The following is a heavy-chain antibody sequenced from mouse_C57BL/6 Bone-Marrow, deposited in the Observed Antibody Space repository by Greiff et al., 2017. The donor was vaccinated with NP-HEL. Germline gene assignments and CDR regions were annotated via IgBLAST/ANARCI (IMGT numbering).Heavy chain of an antibody. CDR1: GYTFTDYY. J-gene: IGHJ4*01. CDR2: INPYNGGT. CDR3: ARLGGNAMDY. V-gene: IGHV1-19*01. Sequence: VQLKQSGPVLVKPGASVKMSCKASGYTFTDYYMNWVKQSHGKSLEWIGVINPYNGGTSYNQKFKGKATLTVDKSSSTAYMELNSLTSEDSAVYYCARLGGNAMDYWGQGTSVTVSS.